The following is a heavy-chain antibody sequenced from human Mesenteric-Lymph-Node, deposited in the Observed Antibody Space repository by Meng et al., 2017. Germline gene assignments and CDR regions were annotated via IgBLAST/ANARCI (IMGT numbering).Heavy chain of an antibody. D-gene: IGHD6-13*01. Sequence: ASVKVSCKASGGTFSSYAISWVRQAPGQGLEWMGRINPYSGDTKYAEKFQDRVTMTRDTSITTAYMELSGLSSDDTAVYSCARDLRGGGSWYLSYWGQGTPVTVSS. CDR3: ARDLRGGGSWYLSY. J-gene: IGHJ4*02. CDR1: GGTFSSYA. CDR2: INPYSGDT. V-gene: IGHV1-2*06.